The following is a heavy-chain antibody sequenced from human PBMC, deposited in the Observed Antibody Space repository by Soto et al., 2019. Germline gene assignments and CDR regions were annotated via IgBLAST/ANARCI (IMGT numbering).Heavy chain of an antibody. CDR3: VSAMYGEDQDH. D-gene: IGHD3-10*02. CDR2: IDPSDSYT. Sequence: EVQLVQSGAEVKKPGESLRISCKGSGYIFINYWITWVRQMPGKGLEWMGRIDPSDSYTTYSPSFQGRVTISTDNSIRTAYLQWSSLKASDSAIYYCVSAMYGEDQDHWGHGTLVTVSS. CDR1: GYIFINYW. V-gene: IGHV5-10-1*03. J-gene: IGHJ4*01.